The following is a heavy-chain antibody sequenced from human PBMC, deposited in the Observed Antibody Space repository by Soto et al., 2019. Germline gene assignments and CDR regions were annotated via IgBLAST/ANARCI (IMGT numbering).Heavy chain of an antibody. V-gene: IGHV4-31*03. J-gene: IGHJ5*02. CDR3: ARVGIVVVPAARGRFDP. Sequence: QVQLQESGPGLVKPSQTLSLTCTVSGGSISSGGYYWSWIRQHPGKGLEWIGYIYYSGSTYYNPSLKSRVTISVDTSKIQFSLKLSSVTAADTAVYYCARVGIVVVPAARGRFDPWGQGTLVTVSS. CDR2: IYYSGST. CDR1: GGSISSGGYY. D-gene: IGHD2-2*01.